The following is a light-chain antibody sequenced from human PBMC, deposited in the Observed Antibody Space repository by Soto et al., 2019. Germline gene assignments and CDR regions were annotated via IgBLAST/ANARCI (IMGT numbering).Light chain of an antibody. J-gene: IGKJ5*01. CDR2: DAS. Sequence: DIQVTQTTSTLSASVGDEVTITCRASQTISRWLAWYQQKPGRAPKLLIYDASTLESGVPSRFSGSGSETEFTLTISRLQPDDFATYFCHSRAFGQGTRLET. V-gene: IGKV1-5*01. CDR1: QTISRW. CDR3: HSRA.